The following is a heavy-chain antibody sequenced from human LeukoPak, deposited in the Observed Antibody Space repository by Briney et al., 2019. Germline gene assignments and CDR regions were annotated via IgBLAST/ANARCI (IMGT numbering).Heavy chain of an antibody. CDR1: GGSISSSSYY. Sequence: PSETLSLPCTVSGGSISSSSYYWAWIRQPPGTGLEWIVSIHYSGSTYYNPSLQSRVTISIDTSKTQFSLKLRFVTAADTAVYYCARVRCSGGSCPYYYYYYMDVWGKGTTVTVSS. D-gene: IGHD2-15*01. V-gene: IGHV4-39*07. J-gene: IGHJ6*03. CDR2: IHYSGST. CDR3: ARVRCSGGSCPYYYYYYMDV.